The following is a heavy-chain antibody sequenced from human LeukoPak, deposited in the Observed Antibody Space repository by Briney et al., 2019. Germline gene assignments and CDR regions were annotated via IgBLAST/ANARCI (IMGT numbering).Heavy chain of an antibody. D-gene: IGHD3-22*01. V-gene: IGHV3-48*01. CDR3: AKAPDYYDSSGYYYDY. CDR1: GFTFSSYS. J-gene: IGHJ4*02. Sequence: GGSLRLSCAASGFTFSSYSMNWVRQAPGKGLEWVSYISSSSSTIYYADSVKGRFTISRDNAKNSLYLQMNSLRAEDTAVYYCAKAPDYYDSSGYYYDYWGQGTLVTVSS. CDR2: ISSSSSTI.